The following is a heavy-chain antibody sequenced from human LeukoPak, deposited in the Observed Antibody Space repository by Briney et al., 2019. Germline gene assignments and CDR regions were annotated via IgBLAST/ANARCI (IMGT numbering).Heavy chain of an antibody. D-gene: IGHD6-19*01. CDR3: AKDFKPSIAVAGSYFDY. Sequence: QTGGSLRLSCAASGFTFDDYAMHWVRQAPGKGLEWVSGISWNSGSLGYADSVKGRFTISRDNAKNSLYLQMNSLRAEDTALYYCAKDFKPSIAVAGSYFDYWGQGTLVTVSS. CDR1: GFTFDDYA. J-gene: IGHJ4*02. V-gene: IGHV3-9*01. CDR2: ISWNSGSL.